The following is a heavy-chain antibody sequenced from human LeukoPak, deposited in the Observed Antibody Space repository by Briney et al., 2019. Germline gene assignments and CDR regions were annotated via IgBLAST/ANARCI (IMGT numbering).Heavy chain of an antibody. CDR1: GYSFTNYW. V-gene: IGHV5-51*01. D-gene: IGHD6-19*01. CDR2: IYPDDSDT. Sequence: GESLKISCKGSGYSFTNYWIGWVRQMPGKGLEWMGIIYPDDSDTRYSPSFQGQVTISADKSLSTAYLQWSSLRASDSGMYYCARKYSGGWRIDYWGQGTLVTVSS. J-gene: IGHJ4*02. CDR3: ARKYSGGWRIDY.